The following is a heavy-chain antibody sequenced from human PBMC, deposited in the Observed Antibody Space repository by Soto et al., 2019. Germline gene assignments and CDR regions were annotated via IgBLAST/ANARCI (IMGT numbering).Heavy chain of an antibody. V-gene: IGHV4-39*01. CDR2: LYYSGNT. CDR1: GGSISSFNYF. D-gene: IGHD2-15*01. CDR3: ARGGGSTFNWFDP. Sequence: QLQLQESGPGLVKPSETLSLTCTVSGGSISSFNYFWGWIRQPPGKGLEWIGSLYYSGNTYYNPSRQSRVTISVDTYKKQCTLTLRSVTAADTAVYYCARGGGSTFNWFDPWGQGTLVTVSP. J-gene: IGHJ5*02.